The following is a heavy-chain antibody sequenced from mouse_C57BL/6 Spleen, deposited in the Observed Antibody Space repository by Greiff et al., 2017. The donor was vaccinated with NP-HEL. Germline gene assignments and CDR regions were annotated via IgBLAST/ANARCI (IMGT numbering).Heavy chain of an antibody. CDR2: INPYNGGT. CDR1: GYTFTDYY. Sequence: VQLQQSGPVLVKPGASVKMSCKASGYTFTDYYMNWVKQSHGKSLEWIGVINPYNGGTSYNQKFKGKATLTVDKSSSTAYMELNSLTSEDSAVYYCARGGHYYGSSYGYFDVWGTGTTVTVSS. D-gene: IGHD1-1*01. CDR3: ARGGHYYGSSYGYFDV. J-gene: IGHJ1*03. V-gene: IGHV1-19*01.